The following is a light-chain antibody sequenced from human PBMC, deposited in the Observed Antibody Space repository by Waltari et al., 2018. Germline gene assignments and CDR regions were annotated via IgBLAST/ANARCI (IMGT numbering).Light chain of an antibody. CDR2: DFS. Sequence: QSALTQPASVSGSPGQSTTLSCTVTSSNFVSWYHQHPRKAPNLMIYDFSNRPSGISNRFSGSKSGNTASLTISGLQAEDEADYYCSSYTSSSVVFGGGTKLTVL. J-gene: IGLJ2*01. CDR3: SSYTSSSVV. V-gene: IGLV2-14*03. CDR1: SSNF.